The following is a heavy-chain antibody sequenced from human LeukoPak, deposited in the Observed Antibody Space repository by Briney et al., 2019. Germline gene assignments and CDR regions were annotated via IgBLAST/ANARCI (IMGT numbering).Heavy chain of an antibody. CDR2: IWYDGSNK. Sequence: GGSLRLSCAASGFTFSSYGMHWVRQAPGKGLEWVAVIWYDGSNKYYADSVKGRFTISRDNSKNTLYLQMNSLRAEDTAVYYCEKNARAYWGGDCYFPDRKGYFDLWGQGTLVTVSS. J-gene: IGHJ4*02. CDR1: GFTFSSYG. CDR3: EKNARAYWGGDCYFPDRKGYFDL. V-gene: IGHV3-33*06. D-gene: IGHD2-21*02.